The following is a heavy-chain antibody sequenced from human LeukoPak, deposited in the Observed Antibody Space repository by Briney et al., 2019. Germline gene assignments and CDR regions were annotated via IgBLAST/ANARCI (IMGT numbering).Heavy chain of an antibody. J-gene: IGHJ4*02. CDR1: GFTFDDYG. CDR3: ARDRARIAAAGLIYYFDY. D-gene: IGHD6-13*01. CDR2: INWNGGST. V-gene: IGHV3-20*04. Sequence: GGSLRLSCAASGFTFDDYGMSWVRQAPGKGLEWVSGINWNGGSTGYADSVKGRFTISRDNARTSLYLQMTSLRAEDTALYYCARDRARIAAAGLIYYFDYWGQGTLVTVSS.